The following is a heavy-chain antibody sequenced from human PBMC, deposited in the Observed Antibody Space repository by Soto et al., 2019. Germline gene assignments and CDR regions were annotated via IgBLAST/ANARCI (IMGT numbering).Heavy chain of an antibody. CDR1: DGSVSRGGYY. CDR3: AREGSYHYFDY. J-gene: IGHJ4*02. CDR2: IYYTGRT. Sequence: QVQLQESGPGLVKPSQTLSLACTVSDGSVSRGGYYWSWLRQSPGKGLEWIGNIYYTGRTSYNPSLKSRVTISLQTSKRQFSQRLASVSAADTALHYCAREGSYHYFDYWGQGALVTVSS. D-gene: IGHD1-26*01. V-gene: IGHV4-31*03.